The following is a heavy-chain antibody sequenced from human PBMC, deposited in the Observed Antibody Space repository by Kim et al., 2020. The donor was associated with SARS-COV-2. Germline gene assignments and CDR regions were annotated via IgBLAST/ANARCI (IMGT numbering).Heavy chain of an antibody. D-gene: IGHD4-4*01. Sequence: ASVKVSCKASGYTFTSYDINWVRQATGQGLEWMGWMNPNSGNTGYAQKFQGRVTMTRNTSISTAYMELSSLRSEDTAVYYCAGGDYSNYAGTYYYYGMDVWGQGTTVTVSS. CDR3: AGGDYSNYAGTYYYYGMDV. CDR1: GYTFTSYD. V-gene: IGHV1-8*01. CDR2: MNPNSGNT. J-gene: IGHJ6*02.